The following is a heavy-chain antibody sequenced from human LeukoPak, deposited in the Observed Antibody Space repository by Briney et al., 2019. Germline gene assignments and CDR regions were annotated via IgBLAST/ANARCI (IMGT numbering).Heavy chain of an antibody. D-gene: IGHD3-10*01. CDR1: VYTFTNFY. CDR2: MNPNSGDT. V-gene: IGHV1-2*02. J-gene: IGHJ6*02. CDR3: ARAGSFYYYGMDV. Sequence: ASVKVSCKASVYTFTNFYIHWVRQAPGQGLEWMGWMNPNSGDTSYAREFQDRVTMTRDTSLSTAYMELSRLRSDDTAVYYCARAGSFYYYGMDVWGQGTTVTVSS.